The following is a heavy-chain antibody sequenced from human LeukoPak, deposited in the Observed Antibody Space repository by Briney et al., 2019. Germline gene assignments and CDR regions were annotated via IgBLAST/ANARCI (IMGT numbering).Heavy chain of an antibody. D-gene: IGHD3-3*01. CDR1: GFTFSSYA. CDR2: ISATNT. V-gene: IGHV3-23*01. Sequence: GGSLRLSCAASGFTFSSYAMSWVRQAPGKGLEWVSAISATNTYYADSVKGRFTISRDNSKNTLYLQMNSLRAEDTAVYYCAKETPYKAFWSGHNYWGQGALVTVPS. J-gene: IGHJ4*02. CDR3: AKETPYKAFWSGHNY.